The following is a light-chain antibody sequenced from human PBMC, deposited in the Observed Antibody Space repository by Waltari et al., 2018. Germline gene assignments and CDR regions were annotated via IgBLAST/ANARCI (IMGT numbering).Light chain of an antibody. Sequence: QSALTQPASVSGSPGQSITTACTGTSSDVGCYTSVSWYPQHQVKAPKLMIYEVSNRPSGVSNRFSGSKSGNTASLTIFGLQAEDEADYYCSSYTSSSPYVFGTGTKVTVL. J-gene: IGLJ1*01. CDR3: SSYTSSSPYV. V-gene: IGLV2-14*01. CDR1: SSDVGCYTS. CDR2: EVS.